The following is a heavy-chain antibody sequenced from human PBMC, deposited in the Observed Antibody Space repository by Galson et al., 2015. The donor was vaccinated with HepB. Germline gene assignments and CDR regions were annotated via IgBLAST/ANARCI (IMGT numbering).Heavy chain of an antibody. CDR1: DFTFSDYN. CDR3: ARARSGNVFDF. CDR2: ISSTTTYI. J-gene: IGHJ4*02. V-gene: IGHV3-21*01. Sequence: SLRLSCAASDFTFSDYNMNWIRQAPGKGLEWLASISSTTTYIFYADSVKGRFTISRDNAKKALFLQMSSLRVDDTAVSYCARARSGNVFDFWGLGTLVTVSS. D-gene: IGHD1-1*01.